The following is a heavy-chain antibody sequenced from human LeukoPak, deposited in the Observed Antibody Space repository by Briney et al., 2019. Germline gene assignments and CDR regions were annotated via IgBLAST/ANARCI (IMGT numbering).Heavy chain of an antibody. Sequence: PGRSLRLFCAASGFTVSSNYMTWVRQAPGKGLEWVSVIYSDGTTYYADSVKGRFTVSRDNSKNTAYLQMKSLRVEDTAVYHCVRGLGYGSGPVDYWGQGTLVTVSS. CDR2: IYSDGTT. CDR3: VRGLGYGSGPVDY. V-gene: IGHV3-53*01. D-gene: IGHD3-10*01. CDR1: GFTVSSNY. J-gene: IGHJ4*02.